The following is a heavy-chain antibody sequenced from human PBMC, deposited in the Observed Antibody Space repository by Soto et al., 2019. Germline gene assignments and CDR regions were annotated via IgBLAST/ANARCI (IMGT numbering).Heavy chain of an antibody. J-gene: IGHJ6*03. CDR3: ARARVVVAAYRNNYYYYYMAV. V-gene: IGHV4-34*01. CDR2: INHSGST. Sequence: SETLSLTCAVYGGSFSGYYWSWIRQPPGKGLEWIGEINHSGSTNYNPSLKSRVTISVDTSKNQFSLKLSSVTAADTAVYYCARARVVVAAYRNNYYYYYMAVWGKGTTVTVSS. D-gene: IGHD2-15*01. CDR1: GGSFSGYY.